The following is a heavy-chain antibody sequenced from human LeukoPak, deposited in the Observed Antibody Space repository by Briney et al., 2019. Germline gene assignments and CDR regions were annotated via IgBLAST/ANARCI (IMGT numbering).Heavy chain of an antibody. J-gene: IGHJ4*02. CDR3: ARGRVAAAGSFVY. CDR2: INSDGSST. CDR1: GFTFSSYW. D-gene: IGHD6-13*01. Sequence: GGSLRLSCAASGFTFSSYWMHWVRQAPGKGLVWVSRINSDGSSTSYADSVKGRFTISRDNAKNTLYLQMNSPRAEDTAVYYCARGRVAAAGSFVYWGQGTLVTVSS. V-gene: IGHV3-74*01.